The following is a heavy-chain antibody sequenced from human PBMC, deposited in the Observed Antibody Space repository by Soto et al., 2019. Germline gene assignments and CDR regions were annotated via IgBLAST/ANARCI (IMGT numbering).Heavy chain of an antibody. CDR2: INSDGSRT. D-gene: IGHD5-12*01. CDR3: DKGYSGYDYDN. CDR1: VFTFSSYW. V-gene: IGHV3-74*01. Sequence: GGSLCLSCVASVFTFSSYWMHWVRQAPGKGLVWVSRINSDGSRTTYAHSVKGRFTISRDNAKNTLYVQMTSLSAEDTAVYFCDKGYSGYDYDNWGQGSLVTVSS. J-gene: IGHJ4*02.